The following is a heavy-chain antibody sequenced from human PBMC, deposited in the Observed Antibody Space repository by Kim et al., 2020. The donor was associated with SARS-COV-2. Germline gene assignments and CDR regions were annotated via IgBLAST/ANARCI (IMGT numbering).Heavy chain of an antibody. V-gene: IGHV4-59*01. CDR2: IYYSGST. J-gene: IGHJ3*02. CDR3: TRTSKVGFVTFDI. CDR1: GASITNYY. D-gene: IGHD1-26*01. Sequence: SETLSLTCTVSGASITNYYWSWIRQPPGKGLEWIGHIYYSGSTIYNPSLESRVTISVDTSKKQFSLKLTSVTAADTAVYYCTRTSKVGFVTFDIWGQGT.